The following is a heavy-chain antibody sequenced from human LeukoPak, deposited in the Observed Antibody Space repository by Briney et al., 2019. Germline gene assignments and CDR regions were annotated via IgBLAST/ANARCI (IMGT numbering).Heavy chain of an antibody. V-gene: IGHV1-18*01. CDR2: ISAYNGNT. CDR3: ASFEQWLGAFDI. Sequence: ASVKVSCKASGYIFTSYGISWVRQAPGQGLEWMGWISAYNGNTNYAQKLQGRVTMTTDTSTSTAYMELRSLRSDDTAVYYCASFEQWLGAFDIWGQGTMVTVSS. CDR1: GYIFTSYG. J-gene: IGHJ3*02. D-gene: IGHD6-19*01.